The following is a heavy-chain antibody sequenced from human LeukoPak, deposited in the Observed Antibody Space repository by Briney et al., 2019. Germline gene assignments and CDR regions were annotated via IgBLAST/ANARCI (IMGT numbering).Heavy chain of an antibody. J-gene: IGHJ4*02. D-gene: IGHD5-18*01. Sequence: PGGSLRLSCAASGFTFDDYGMSWVRQAPGKGLEWVAFIRYGGSAYWYADSVKGRFTISRDNSKNTLFLQMNGLRTGDTAVYYCAKGFVVGGYGAQLDYWGQGTLVTVSS. V-gene: IGHV3-30*02. CDR3: AKGFVVGGYGAQLDY. CDR2: IRYGGSAY. CDR1: GFTFDDYG.